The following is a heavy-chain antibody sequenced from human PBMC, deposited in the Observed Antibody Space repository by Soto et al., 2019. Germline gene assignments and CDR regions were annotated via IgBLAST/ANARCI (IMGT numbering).Heavy chain of an antibody. Sequence: GASVKVSCKASGYTLTTYYINWVRQAPGQGLEWMGWINPNTGATNYAQKFQGWVTLTRDTSVTTAYMEVSRLTSGDTAVYFCARSVTTHLAADFWGQGTLVTVSS. CDR1: GYTLTTYY. V-gene: IGHV1-2*04. CDR2: INPNTGAT. D-gene: IGHD4-17*01. J-gene: IGHJ4*02. CDR3: ARSVTTHLAADF.